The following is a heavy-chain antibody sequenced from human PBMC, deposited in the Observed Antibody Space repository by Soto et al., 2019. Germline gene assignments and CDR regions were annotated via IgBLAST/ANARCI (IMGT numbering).Heavy chain of an antibody. D-gene: IGHD6-13*01. CDR3: ARQDYSTTWYLNY. V-gene: IGHV1-2*04. J-gene: IGHJ4*02. CDR2: INPNSGGT. Sequence: ASVKVSCKASGYTFTGYYMHWVRQAPGQGLEWMGWINPNSGGTNYAQKFQGWVTMTRDTSISTAYMELNSLRAEDTAVYYCARQDYSTTWYLNYWGQGTLVTVSS. CDR1: GYTFTGYY.